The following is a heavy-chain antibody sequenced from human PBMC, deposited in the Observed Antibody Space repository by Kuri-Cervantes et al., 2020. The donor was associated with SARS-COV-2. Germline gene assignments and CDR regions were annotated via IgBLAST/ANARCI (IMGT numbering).Heavy chain of an antibody. V-gene: IGHV3-23*01. Sequence: ETLSLTCAASGFTFSSYAMSWVRQAPGKGLEWVSAISGSGGSTYYADSVKGRFTISRDNSKNTLYLQMNSLRAEDTAVYYCARDSSWFGELFPAYFDYWGQGTRVTGYS. J-gene: IGHJ4*02. CDR1: GFTFSSYA. CDR3: ARDSSWFGELFPAYFDY. CDR2: ISGSGGST. D-gene: IGHD3-10*01.